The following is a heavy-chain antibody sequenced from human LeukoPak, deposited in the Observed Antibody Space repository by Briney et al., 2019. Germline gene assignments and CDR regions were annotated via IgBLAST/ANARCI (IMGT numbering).Heavy chain of an antibody. Sequence: GGSLRLSCAASGFTFSSDAMSWVRQAPGKGLEWVSAISGSGGSTYYADSVKGRFTISRDNAKNSLYLQMNSLTAEDTAIYYCVRDSNPYCRGDCNYDAFDLWGQGTMVTVSS. J-gene: IGHJ3*01. D-gene: IGHD2-21*02. CDR2: ISGSGGST. CDR1: GFTFSSDA. V-gene: IGHV3-23*01. CDR3: VRDSNPYCRGDCNYDAFDL.